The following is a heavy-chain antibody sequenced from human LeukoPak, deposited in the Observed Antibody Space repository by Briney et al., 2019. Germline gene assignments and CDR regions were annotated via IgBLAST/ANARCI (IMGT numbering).Heavy chain of an antibody. Sequence: PSETLSLTCTVSGGSISSSSYYWGWIRQPPGKGLEWIGNNSGSTYYNPSLKSRVTISVDTSKNQFSLKLTSVTAADTAVYYCARDAIRNWFDPWGQGTLVTVSS. CDR2: NSGST. J-gene: IGHJ5*02. V-gene: IGHV4-39*07. CDR1: GGSISSSSYY. CDR3: ARDAIRNWFDP.